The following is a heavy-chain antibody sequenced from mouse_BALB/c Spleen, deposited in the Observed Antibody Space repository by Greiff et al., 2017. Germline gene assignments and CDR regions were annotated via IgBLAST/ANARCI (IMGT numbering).Heavy chain of an antibody. CDR2: IYPGDGDT. V-gene: IGHV1-87*01. Sequence: QVQLKQSGAELARPGASVKLSCKASGYTFTSYWMQWVKQRPGQGLEWIGAIYPGDGDTRYTQKFKGKATLTADKSSSTAYMQLSSLASEDSAVYYCASPYYYGSYWYFDVWGAGTTVTVSS. CDR1: GYTFTSYW. J-gene: IGHJ1*01. D-gene: IGHD1-1*01. CDR3: ASPYYYGSYWYFDV.